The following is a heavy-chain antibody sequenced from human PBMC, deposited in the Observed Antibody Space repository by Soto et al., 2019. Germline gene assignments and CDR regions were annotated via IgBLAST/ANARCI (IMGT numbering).Heavy chain of an antibody. Sequence: SETLSLTCAVSGGSISSGGYSWSWIRQPPGKALECIGNIYHSGSTDYNPSLKSRVTISVDRSKNQFSLKLNSVTAADTAIYYCARGKRGSSSSPLDYWGQGTLVTVSS. CDR2: IYHSGST. D-gene: IGHD6-13*01. J-gene: IGHJ4*02. CDR1: GGSISSGGYS. CDR3: ARGKRGSSSSPLDY. V-gene: IGHV4-30-2*01.